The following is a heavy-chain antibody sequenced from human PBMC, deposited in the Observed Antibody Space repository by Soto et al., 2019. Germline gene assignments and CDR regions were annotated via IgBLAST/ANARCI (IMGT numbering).Heavy chain of an antibody. V-gene: IGHV3-23*01. CDR1: GFTFSSYA. CDR2: ISGSGGST. Sequence: GGSLRLSCAASGFTFSSYAMSWVRQAPGKGLEWVSAISGSGGSTYYADSVKGRFTISRDNSKNTLYLQMNSLRAEDTAVYYCAKDLSGWYSTSSGYWGQGTLVTVSS. J-gene: IGHJ4*02. CDR3: AKDLSGWYSTSSGY. D-gene: IGHD6-19*01.